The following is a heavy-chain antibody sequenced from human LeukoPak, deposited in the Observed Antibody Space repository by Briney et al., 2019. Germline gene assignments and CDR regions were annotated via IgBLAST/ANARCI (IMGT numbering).Heavy chain of an antibody. CDR1: GYSISSGYY. CDR3: GRLQPRQGWFDP. V-gene: IGHV4-38-2*02. J-gene: IGHJ5*02. Sequence: SETLSLTCTVSGYSISSGYYWGWIRQPPGNGLEWIGEINQSGSTNYNPSLKSRITISVDTAKNQFSLKLTSVTAADTAVYYCGRLQPRQGWFDPWGQGTLVTVSS. CDR2: INQSGST.